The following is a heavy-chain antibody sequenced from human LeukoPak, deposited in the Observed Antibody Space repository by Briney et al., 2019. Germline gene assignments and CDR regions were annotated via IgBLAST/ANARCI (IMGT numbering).Heavy chain of an antibody. Sequence: PGESLRLFCAASGFIPSSDYMSWVRQAPAKRLEWGAFVYNANGDTYYSDSVKGRFTISSDNSKNTLYLQMDNLRAEDTAVYYCSTAPAWDLLYYNWGQGTLVTVSS. CDR2: VYNANGDT. J-gene: IGHJ4*02. CDR1: GFIPSSDY. D-gene: IGHD1-26*01. CDR3: STAPAWDLLYYN. V-gene: IGHV3-53*01.